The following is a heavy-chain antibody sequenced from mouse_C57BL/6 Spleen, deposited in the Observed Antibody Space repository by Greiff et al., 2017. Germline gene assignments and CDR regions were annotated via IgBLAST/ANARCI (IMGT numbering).Heavy chain of an antibody. V-gene: IGHV1-9*01. D-gene: IGHD2-5*01. Sequence: QVQLQQSGAELMKPGASVKLSCKATGYTFTGYWIEWVKQRPGHGLEWIGEILPGSGSTNYNEKFKGKATFTADKSSNTAYMQLSSLTTEDSAIYYCARRFCYSNYEDAMDYWGQGTSVTVSS. CDR3: ARRFCYSNYEDAMDY. J-gene: IGHJ4*01. CDR2: ILPGSGST. CDR1: GYTFTGYW.